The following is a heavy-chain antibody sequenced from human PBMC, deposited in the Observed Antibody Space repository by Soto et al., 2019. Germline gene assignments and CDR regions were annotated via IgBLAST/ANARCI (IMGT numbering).Heavy chain of an antibody. CDR2: ISSSSSYI. Sequence: GGSLRLSCAASGFTFSSYSMNWVRQAPGKGLEWVSSISSSSSYIYYADSVKGRFTISRDNAKNSLYLQMNSLRAEDTAVYYCAREYSSGWSRGWFDPWGQGTLVTVSS. J-gene: IGHJ5*02. D-gene: IGHD6-19*01. CDR3: AREYSSGWSRGWFDP. CDR1: GFTFSSYS. V-gene: IGHV3-21*01.